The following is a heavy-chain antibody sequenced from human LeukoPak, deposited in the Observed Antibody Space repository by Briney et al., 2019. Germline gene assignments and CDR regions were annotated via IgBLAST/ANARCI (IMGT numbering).Heavy chain of an antibody. D-gene: IGHD2-2*01. V-gene: IGHV3-9*01. CDR2: ISWNSGSI. CDR3: AKARLRDYCSSTSCSTNWFDP. Sequence: HPGRSLRLSCAASGFTFDDYAMHWVRQAPGEGLEWVSGISWNSGSIGYADSVKGRFTISRDNAKNSLYLQMNSLRAEDTALYYCAKARLRDYCSSTSCSTNWFDPWGQGSLVTVSS. J-gene: IGHJ5*02. CDR1: GFTFDDYA.